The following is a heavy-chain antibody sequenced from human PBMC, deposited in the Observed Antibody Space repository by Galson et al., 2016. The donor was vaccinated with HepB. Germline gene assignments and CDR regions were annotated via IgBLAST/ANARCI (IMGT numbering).Heavy chain of an antibody. J-gene: IGHJ4*02. D-gene: IGHD3-3*01. CDR1: GFSFSNSG. V-gene: IGHV3-23*01. CDR2: ISGNGVST. CDR3: AKGYGVFDY. Sequence: SLRLSCAASGFSFSNSGMSWVRKAPGKGLEWVSTISGNGVSTYYADSVKGRLIISRDNSENTLFLQMNSLRAEDTAVYYCAKGYGVFDYWGQGTLVTVSS.